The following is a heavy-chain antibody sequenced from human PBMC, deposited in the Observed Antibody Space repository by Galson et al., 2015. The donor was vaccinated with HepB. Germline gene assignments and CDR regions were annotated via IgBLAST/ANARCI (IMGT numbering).Heavy chain of an antibody. J-gene: IGHJ4*02. CDR3: ARAGVSGSYYLD. CDR1: GYTFTGYY. D-gene: IGHD1-26*01. CDR2: INPNSGGT. Sequence: SVKVSCKASGYTFTGYYMHWVRQAPGQGLEWMGWINPNSGGTNYAQKFQGWVTMTRDTSISTAYMELSRLRSDDTAVYYCARAGVSGSYYLDWGQGTLVTVSS. V-gene: IGHV1-2*04.